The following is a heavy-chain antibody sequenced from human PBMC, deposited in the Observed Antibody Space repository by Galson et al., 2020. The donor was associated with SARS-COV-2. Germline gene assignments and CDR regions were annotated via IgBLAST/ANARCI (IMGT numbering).Heavy chain of an antibody. D-gene: IGHD4-17*01. V-gene: IGHV1-2*02. Sequence: ASVQVSCKASGYTFTGYYMHWVRQAPGQGHEWMGWINPNSGGTNYAQKFQGRVTMTRDTSISTAYMELSRLRSDDTAVYYCERELRSVTVNYDAFDIWGQGTMVTVSS. CDR3: ERELRSVTVNYDAFDI. J-gene: IGHJ3*02. CDR1: GYTFTGYY. CDR2: INPNSGGT.